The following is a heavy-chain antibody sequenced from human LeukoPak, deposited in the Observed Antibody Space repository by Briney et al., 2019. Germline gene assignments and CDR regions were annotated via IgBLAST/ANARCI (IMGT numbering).Heavy chain of an antibody. D-gene: IGHD2-2*01. CDR1: GYTFINYG. Sequence: GASVKVSCKASGYTFINYGISWVRQAPGQGLEWMGWISVDDGNTHYAQKLQGRVTMTTDTSTSTAYMELRSLGSDDTAVYYCARHCSSASCYGFDAFDTWGQGTMVTVSS. V-gene: IGHV1-18*01. CDR3: ARHCSSASCYGFDAFDT. J-gene: IGHJ3*02. CDR2: ISVDDGNT.